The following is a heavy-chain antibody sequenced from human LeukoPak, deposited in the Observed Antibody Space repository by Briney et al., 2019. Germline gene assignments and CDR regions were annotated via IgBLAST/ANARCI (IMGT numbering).Heavy chain of an antibody. CDR3: AKDSSRGYNYGYSDY. V-gene: IGHV3-23*01. CDR2: ISGSGGST. Sequence: GGSLRLSCAASGFTFNAYAMSWVRQAPGKGLEWVSTISGSGGSTYYADSVKGRFTISRDNSKNTLYLQMNSLRAEDTAEYYCAKDSSRGYNYGYSDYWGQGTLVTVSS. J-gene: IGHJ4*02. D-gene: IGHD5-18*01. CDR1: GFTFNAYA.